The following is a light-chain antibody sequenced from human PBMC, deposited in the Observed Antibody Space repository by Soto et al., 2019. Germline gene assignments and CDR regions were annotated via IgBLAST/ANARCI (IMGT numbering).Light chain of an antibody. J-gene: IGKJ4*01. V-gene: IGKV3-11*01. CDR3: QQYARSPLT. CDR2: DAS. Sequence: EIVLTQSPATLSLSPGERATLSCRASQSVSSYLAWYQQKPGQAPRLLIYDASNRATGIPARFKGSGFGTDFSFTISRLEPEDFAVYFCQQYARSPLTFGGGTKVDIK. CDR1: QSVSSY.